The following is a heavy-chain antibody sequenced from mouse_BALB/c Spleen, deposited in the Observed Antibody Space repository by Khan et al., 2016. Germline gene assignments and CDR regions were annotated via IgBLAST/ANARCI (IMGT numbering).Heavy chain of an antibody. CDR1: GYIFTKYG. V-gene: IGHV9-3-1*01. Sequence: QIQLVQSGPELKKPGETVKISCKASGYIFTKYGMNWVKQAPGKGLKWMGWINTYTGEAAYADDFKGRFAFSLETSARTAYLQINNLKNEDTATYFCARPDYWGQGTILTVSS. CDR3: ARPDY. CDR2: INTYTGEA. J-gene: IGHJ2*01.